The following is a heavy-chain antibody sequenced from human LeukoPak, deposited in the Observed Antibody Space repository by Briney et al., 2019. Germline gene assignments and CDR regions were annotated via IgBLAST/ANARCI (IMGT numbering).Heavy chain of an antibody. CDR1: GGSISSSSYY. Sequence: SETLSLTCTVSGGSISSSSYYWGWIRQPPGKGLEWIGSIYYSGSTYYNPSLKSRVTISVDTSKNQFSLKLSSVTAADTAVYYCARDFTDYYDSSGSLDPWGQGTLVTVSS. V-gene: IGHV4-39*07. CDR3: ARDFTDYYDSSGSLDP. CDR2: IYYSGST. D-gene: IGHD3-22*01. J-gene: IGHJ5*02.